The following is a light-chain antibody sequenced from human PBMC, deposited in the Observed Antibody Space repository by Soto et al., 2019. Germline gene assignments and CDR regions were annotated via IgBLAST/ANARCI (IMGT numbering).Light chain of an antibody. J-gene: IGLJ1*01. Sequence: LTQPPSASGSLGQAVNISCTGTSSDVGGYNYVSWYQQYPGKAPRLMIYEVSKRPSGVPARFSGSKSGNTASLTISGLQAEDEADYYCSSHAGAAKVFGTGTKVTVL. CDR1: SSDVGGYNY. CDR3: SSHAGAAKV. CDR2: EVS. V-gene: IGLV2-8*01.